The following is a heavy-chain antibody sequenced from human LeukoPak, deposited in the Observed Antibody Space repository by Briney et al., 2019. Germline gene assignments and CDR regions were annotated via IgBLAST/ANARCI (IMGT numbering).Heavy chain of an antibody. CDR3: AREDYGFDY. J-gene: IGHJ4*02. D-gene: IGHD4-17*01. CDR2: ISSSSSTI. CDR1: GFTFSSYS. V-gene: IGHV3-48*01. Sequence: PGGSLRLSCAASGFTFSSYSMNWVRQAPGKGLEWVTYISSSSSTIYYADSVKGRFTISRDNAKNSLYLQMNSLRAEDTAVYYCAREDYGFDYWGQGTLVTVSS.